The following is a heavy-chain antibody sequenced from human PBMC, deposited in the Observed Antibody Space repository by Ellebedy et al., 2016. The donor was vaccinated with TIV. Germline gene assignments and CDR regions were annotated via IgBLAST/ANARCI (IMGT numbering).Heavy chain of an antibody. Sequence: GESLKISCKGSGYSFTSYWIGWVRQMPGKGLEWMGIIYPGDSDTRYSPSFQGQVTISADKSINTAYLQWISLKASDTAMYYCARLPHQVPTLTSYYFDSWGQGTLVTVSS. CDR2: IYPGDSDT. J-gene: IGHJ4*02. D-gene: IGHD2-2*01. CDR1: GYSFTSYW. V-gene: IGHV5-51*01. CDR3: ARLPHQVPTLTSYYFDS.